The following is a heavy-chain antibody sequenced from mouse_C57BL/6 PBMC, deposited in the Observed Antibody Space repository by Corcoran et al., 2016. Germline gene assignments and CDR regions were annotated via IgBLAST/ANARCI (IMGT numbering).Heavy chain of an antibody. CDR2: INPNNGGT. Sequence: EVQLQQSGPELVKPGASVKISCEASGYTFTDYYMNWVKQSHGKSLEWIGDINPNNGGTSYNQKFKGKATLTVDKSSSTAYMELRSLTSEDSAVYYCAKRGGYFDVWGTGTTVTVSS. CDR1: GYTFTDYY. CDR3: AKRGGYFDV. V-gene: IGHV1-26*01. J-gene: IGHJ1*03.